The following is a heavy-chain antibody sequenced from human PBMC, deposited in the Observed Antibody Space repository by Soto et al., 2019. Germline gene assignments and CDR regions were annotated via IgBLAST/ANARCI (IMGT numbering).Heavy chain of an antibody. J-gene: IGHJ4*02. Sequence: EVQLLESGGGLVQPGGSLRLSCAASGFSFSTYAMSWVRQAPGKGLEWVVGISASGDNSYYADSVKGRFTISRDNAKNSLYLQMNSLRAEDTAVYYCARGNTGIAAASSYWGQGTLVTVSS. CDR3: ARGNTGIAAASSY. CDR1: GFSFSTYA. D-gene: IGHD6-13*01. V-gene: IGHV3-23*01. CDR2: ISASGDNS.